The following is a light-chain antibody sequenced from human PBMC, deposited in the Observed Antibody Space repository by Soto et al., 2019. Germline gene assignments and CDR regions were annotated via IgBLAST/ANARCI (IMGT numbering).Light chain of an antibody. J-gene: IGKJ1*01. V-gene: IGKV3-20*01. CDR3: QQYGGSPRT. CDR2: GAS. CDR1: QTVSSS. Sequence: EIVLTQSPGTLSLSPGERATLSCRASQTVSSSLAWYQQKPGQAPRLLISGASSRAADIPDRVSGSGSGTDFTLTINRLEPEDFAVYYCQQYGGSPRTFGQGTKVEIK.